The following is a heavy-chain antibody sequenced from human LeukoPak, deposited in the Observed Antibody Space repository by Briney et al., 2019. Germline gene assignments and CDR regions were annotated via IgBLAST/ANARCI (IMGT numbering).Heavy chain of an antibody. J-gene: IGHJ5*02. D-gene: IGHD2-2*01. CDR1: GGSFIGYY. Sequence: SETPPLTCALYGGSFIGYYWSWIRQPPGNGLEWIGAIKHSGSTNYNPSLKSRVTISVDTSKNQFSLKLSSVTAADTAVYYCARDLGYCSSTSCYNWFDPWGQGTLVTVSS. CDR3: ARDLGYCSSTSCYNWFDP. V-gene: IGHV4-34*01. CDR2: IKHSGST.